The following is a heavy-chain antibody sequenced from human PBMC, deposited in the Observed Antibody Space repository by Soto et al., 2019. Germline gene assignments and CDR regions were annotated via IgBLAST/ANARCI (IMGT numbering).Heavy chain of an antibody. CDR3: ARLLTEGATFREDAFDL. Sequence: QIQLVQSGGGVKTPGASVKVSCTTSRYTFTSLGIAWVRQAPGQGLEGMGWISTFNGKTDYAQKFQGRVTMTADTITSTVDMELRSLRSDDTAVYFCARLLTEGATFREDAFDLWGQGTKVTVSS. CDR2: ISTFNGKT. V-gene: IGHV1-18*01. D-gene: IGHD3-9*01. CDR1: RYTFTSLG. J-gene: IGHJ3*01.